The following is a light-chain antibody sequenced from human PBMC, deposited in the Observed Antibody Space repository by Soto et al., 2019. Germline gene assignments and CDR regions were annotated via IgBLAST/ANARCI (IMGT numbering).Light chain of an antibody. CDR1: QSININ. J-gene: IGKJ5*01. CDR3: QQYDNWPIT. CDR2: GAS. Sequence: IVLTQSPGTLSLSPGERAALSCRASQSININLAWYQQKPGQAPRLLIYGASTRATGLPARFSGSGSGTEFTLIISSLQSEDSAVYYCQQYDNWPITFGQGTRLEIK. V-gene: IGKV3-15*01.